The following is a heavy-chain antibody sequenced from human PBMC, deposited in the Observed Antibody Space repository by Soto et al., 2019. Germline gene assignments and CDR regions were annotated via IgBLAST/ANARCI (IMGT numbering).Heavy chain of an antibody. V-gene: IGHV3-72*01. Sequence: GGSLRLSCAASGFTFSDHYMDWVRQAPGKGLEWVGRTRNKANSYTTEYAASVKGRFTISRDDSKNSLYLQMNSLKTEDTAVYYCAREGHVCSGGSCQYYYYYYYMDVWGKGTTVTVSS. CDR3: AREGHVCSGGSCQYYYYYYYMDV. J-gene: IGHJ6*03. CDR2: TRNKANSYTT. D-gene: IGHD2-15*01. CDR1: GFTFSDHY.